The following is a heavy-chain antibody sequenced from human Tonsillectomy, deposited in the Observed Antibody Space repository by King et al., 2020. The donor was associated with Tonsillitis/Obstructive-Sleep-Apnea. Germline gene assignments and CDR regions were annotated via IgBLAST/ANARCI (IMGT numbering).Heavy chain of an antibody. CDR3: SRHGGGVVVAAKWPPSVPATAIDPFDY. CDR1: GGSISSSSYY. D-gene: IGHD2-15*01. V-gene: IGHV4-39*01. CDR2: IYYSGST. J-gene: IGHJ4*02. Sequence: QLQESGPGLVKPSETLSLTCTVSGGSISSSSYYWGWIRQPPGKGLEWIGSIYYSGSTYYNPSLKSRVTISVDTSKNQFSLKLSSVTAADTAVYYWSRHGGGVVVAAKWPPSVPATAIDPFDYWGQGTLVTVSS.